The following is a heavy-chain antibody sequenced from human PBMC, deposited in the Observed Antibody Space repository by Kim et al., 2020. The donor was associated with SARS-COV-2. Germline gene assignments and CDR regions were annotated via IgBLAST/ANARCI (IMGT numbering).Heavy chain of an antibody. CDR3: AKDSRSRSGAFDI. D-gene: IGHD3-10*01. V-gene: IGHV3-30*18. CDR1: GFTFSSYG. Sequence: GGSLRLSCAASGFTFSSYGMHWVRQAPGKGLEWVAVISYDGSNKYYADSVKGRFTISRDNSKNTLYLQMNSLRAEDTAVYYCAKDSRSRSGAFDIWGQGTMVTVSS. CDR2: ISYDGSNK. J-gene: IGHJ3*02.